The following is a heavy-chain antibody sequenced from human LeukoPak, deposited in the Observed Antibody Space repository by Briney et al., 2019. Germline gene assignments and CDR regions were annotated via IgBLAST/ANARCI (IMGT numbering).Heavy chain of an antibody. CDR3: ARVPYSHGLIVRGFDY. V-gene: IGHV4-34*01. CDR1: GGSFSGYY. J-gene: IGHJ4*02. Sequence: PSETLSLTCAVYGGSFSGYYWSWIRQPPGKGLEWIGEINHSGSTNYNPSLKSRVTISVDTSKNQFSLKLSSVTAADTAVYYCARVPYSHGLIVRGFDYWGQGTLVTVSS. CDR2: INHSGST. D-gene: IGHD5-18*01.